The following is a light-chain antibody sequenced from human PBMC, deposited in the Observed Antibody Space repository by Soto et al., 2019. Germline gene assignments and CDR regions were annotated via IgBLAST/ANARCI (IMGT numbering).Light chain of an antibody. J-gene: IGLJ1*01. Sequence: SYELTQPPSVSVSLGQTASITCSGDKLGDKYACWYQQKPGQSPVLVIYQDSKRPSGIPERFSGSNSGNTATLTISGTQAMDEADYYCQAWDSSTGNVFGTGTKLTVL. CDR2: QDS. CDR1: KLGDKY. CDR3: QAWDSSTGNV. V-gene: IGLV3-1*01.